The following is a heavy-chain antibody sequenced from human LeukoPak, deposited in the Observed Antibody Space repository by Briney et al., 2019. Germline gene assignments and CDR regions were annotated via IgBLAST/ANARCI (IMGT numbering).Heavy chain of an antibody. V-gene: IGHV3-33*01. Sequence: GSLLLSCAASGFTFISYGMHWVRQAPGKGLEWVAVIWYDGSNKYYADSVKGRFTISRDNSKNTLYLQTNSLRAEDTAVYYCARVDSGSYFFDYWGQGTLVTVSS. CDR3: ARVDSGSYFFDY. J-gene: IGHJ4*02. CDR1: GFTFISYG. CDR2: IWYDGSNK. D-gene: IGHD1-26*01.